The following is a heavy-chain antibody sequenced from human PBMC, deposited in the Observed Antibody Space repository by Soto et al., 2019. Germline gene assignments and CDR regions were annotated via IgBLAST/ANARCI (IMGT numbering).Heavy chain of an antibody. CDR2: ISHDGSNK. J-gene: IGHJ6*03. Sequence: GGSLRLSCAASGFTCSSYGMHWVRQAPGKGLEWVAVISHDGSNKYYADSVKGRFTISRDNSKNTLYLQMNSPRAEDTAVYYCAKDQGRAIYYYYYMDVWGKGTTVTVSS. CDR1: GFTCSSYG. V-gene: IGHV3-30*18. CDR3: AKDQGRAIYYYYYMDV.